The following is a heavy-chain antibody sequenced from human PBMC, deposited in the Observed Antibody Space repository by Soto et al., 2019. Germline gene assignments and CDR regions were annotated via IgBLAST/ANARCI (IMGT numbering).Heavy chain of an antibody. J-gene: IGHJ4*02. CDR1: GLNFRGYG. V-gene: IGHV3-33*01. CDR3: VTEGGNTGARSVGYFNY. CDR2: IWDDGRKK. Sequence: QVQLVESGGGVVQPGTSLRLSCAASGLNFRGYGFHWVRQAPGKGLDWVAVIWDDGRKKFYADSVKGRFTFSRDDSRNTLFLQINSLRDEDTAIYYCVTEGGNTGARSVGYFNYWGQGTLVTVSS. D-gene: IGHD5-12*01.